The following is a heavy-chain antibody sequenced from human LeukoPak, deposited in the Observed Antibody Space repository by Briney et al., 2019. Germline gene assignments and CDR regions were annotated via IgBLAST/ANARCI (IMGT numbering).Heavy chain of an antibody. J-gene: IGHJ4*02. V-gene: IGHV3-23*01. CDR3: AKGSSGSRPYYFDY. D-gene: IGHD3-10*01. CDR1: GFTFSNYA. CDR2: ITDSGGDT. Sequence: PGGSLRLSCAASGFTFSNYAMSWVRQAPGMGLEWVSAITDSGGDTYHADSIKGRFTTSRDNSKNTLYLQMNSPRADDTAVYYCAKGSSGSRPYYFDYWGQGTLVTVSS.